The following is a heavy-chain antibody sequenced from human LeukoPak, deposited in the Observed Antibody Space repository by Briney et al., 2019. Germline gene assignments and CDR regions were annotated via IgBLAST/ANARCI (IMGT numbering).Heavy chain of an antibody. CDR2: IYYSGST. J-gene: IGHJ3*02. D-gene: IGHD2-2*02. CDR3: AREDLLGYCSSTSCYNAFDI. Sequence: SETLSLTCTVSGGSISSYYWSWIRQPPGKGLEWIGYIYYSGSTNYNPSLKSRVTISVDTSKTQFSLKLSSVTAAAADVYYCAREDLLGYCSSTSCYNAFDIWGQGTMVTVSS. CDR1: GGSISSYY. V-gene: IGHV4-59*01.